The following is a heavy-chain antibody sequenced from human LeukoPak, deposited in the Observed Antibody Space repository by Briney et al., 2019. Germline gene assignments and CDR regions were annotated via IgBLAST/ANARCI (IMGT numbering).Heavy chain of an antibody. D-gene: IGHD2-15*01. V-gene: IGHV3-7*01. CDR2: IKQDGSEK. CDR3: AREPYRGVVAATPTAFDP. J-gene: IGHJ5*02. Sequence: GGSLRLSCAASGFTFSSYWMSWVRQAPGKGLECVANIKQDGSEKYYVDSVKGRFTISRDNAKNSLYLQMNSLRAEDTAVYYCAREPYRGVVAATPTAFDPWGQGTLVTASS. CDR1: GFTFSSYW.